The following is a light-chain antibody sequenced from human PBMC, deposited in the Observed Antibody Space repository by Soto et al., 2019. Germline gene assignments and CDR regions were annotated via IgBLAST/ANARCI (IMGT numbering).Light chain of an antibody. J-gene: IGKJ1*01. CDR1: EDVRSS. V-gene: IGKV3-11*01. CDR2: DVS. CDR3: QQRCNWPRT. Sequence: IVLTQSPATLSLSPGERATLSCRASEDVRSSLAWYQQKPGQSPRLLIYDVSNTATGIPARFSGSGSGADFTLTISSLEPDDFAVYYCQQRCNWPRTFGQGTKV.